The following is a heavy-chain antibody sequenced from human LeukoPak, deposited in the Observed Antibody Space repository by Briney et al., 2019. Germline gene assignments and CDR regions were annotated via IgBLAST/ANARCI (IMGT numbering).Heavy chain of an antibody. CDR1: GGSISGFY. V-gene: IGHV4-4*07. J-gene: IGHJ4*02. D-gene: IGHD3-16*01. Sequence: SETLSLTCTVSGGSISGFYWTWIRQPAGKGLEWIGRIYGGGNTDYNPSLKSRVTMSVDTSKNRFSLTLTSVTAADTAIYYCARDRSSAYYRDYFNYWGQGTLVTVSS. CDR2: IYGGGNT. CDR3: ARDRSSAYYRDYFNY.